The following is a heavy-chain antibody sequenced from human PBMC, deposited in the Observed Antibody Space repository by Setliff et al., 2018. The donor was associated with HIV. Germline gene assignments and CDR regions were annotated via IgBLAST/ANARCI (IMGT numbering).Heavy chain of an antibody. CDR1: GYTFTSYC. CDR3: ARGALLAAIEYFDY. D-gene: IGHD5-12*01. V-gene: IGHV1-46*01. Sequence: ASVKVSCKASGYTFTSYCVHWVRQAPGQGLEWMGIINPSGGSTSYAQKSQGRDTITRDTSPSTVYMELSSLRSEDTAVYYCARGALLAAIEYFDYWGQGTMVTVSS. CDR2: INPSGGST. J-gene: IGHJ4*02.